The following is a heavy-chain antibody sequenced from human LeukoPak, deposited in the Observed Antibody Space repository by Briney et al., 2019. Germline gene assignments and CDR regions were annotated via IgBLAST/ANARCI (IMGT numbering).Heavy chain of an antibody. CDR2: ITGGGGGT. V-gene: IGHV3-23*01. Sequence: GGSLRLSCAASGFTFSSYAMSWVRQAPGKGLEWVSAITGGGGGTYYADSVKGRFTISRDNFKNALFLQMNSLRAEDTAVYYCAKKIQWPYYFDYWGQGTLVTVSS. CDR1: GFTFSSYA. D-gene: IGHD6-19*01. J-gene: IGHJ4*02. CDR3: AKKIQWPYYFDY.